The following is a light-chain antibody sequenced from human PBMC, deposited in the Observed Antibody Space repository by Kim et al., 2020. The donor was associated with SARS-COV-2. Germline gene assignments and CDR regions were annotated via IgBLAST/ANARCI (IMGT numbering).Light chain of an antibody. CDR1: SSDIGYYNY. V-gene: IGLV2-14*03. CDR3: SSYASKTVI. J-gene: IGLJ2*01. CDR2: DVT. Sequence: PGHSITISCNGTSSDIGYYNYVSCYQHYPCKAPKLIIYDVTQRPSGVSDRLSGSKSGNTASLTISGLQAEDEADYYCSSYASKTVIFGGGTQLTVL.